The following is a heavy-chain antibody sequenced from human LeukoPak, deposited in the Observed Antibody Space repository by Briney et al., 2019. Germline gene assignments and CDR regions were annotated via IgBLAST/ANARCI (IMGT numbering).Heavy chain of an antibody. Sequence: HPGGSLRLSCAASGFTFSSYAMSWVRQAPGKGLEWVSAISGSGGSTYYADSVKGRFTISRDNSKNTLYLQMNSLRAEDTAVYYCAKGRYQPLNRYYFDYWGQGTLVTVSS. V-gene: IGHV3-23*01. CDR1: GFTFSSYA. D-gene: IGHD2-2*01. CDR2: ISGSGGST. CDR3: AKGRYQPLNRYYFDY. J-gene: IGHJ4*02.